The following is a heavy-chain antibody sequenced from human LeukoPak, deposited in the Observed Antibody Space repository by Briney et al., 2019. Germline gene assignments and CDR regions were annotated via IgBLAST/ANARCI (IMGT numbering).Heavy chain of an antibody. J-gene: IGHJ5*02. CDR1: GFTFDDYA. Sequence: GGSLRLSCAASGFTFDDYAMHWVRHAPGKGLEWVSLISGDGGSTYYADSVKGRFTISRDNRKNSLYLQMNSLRTEDTALYYCAKDMERYYDFWSGYYNGFDPWGQGTLVTVSS. CDR2: ISGDGGST. CDR3: AKDMERYYDFWSGYYNGFDP. D-gene: IGHD3-3*01. V-gene: IGHV3-43*02.